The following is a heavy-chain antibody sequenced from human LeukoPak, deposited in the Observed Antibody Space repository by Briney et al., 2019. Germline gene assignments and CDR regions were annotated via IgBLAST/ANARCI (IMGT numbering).Heavy chain of an antibody. CDR2: VFYSGST. J-gene: IGHJ4*02. CDR1: GGSISSGSYF. CDR3: ARRAGGKVDY. Sequence: SETLSLTCTVSGGSISSGSYFWGWIRQPPGRGLEWIGSVFYSGSTYYNPSLKSRVTISEDTSKNQFSLKLSSVTAADTAVYYCARRAGGKVDYWGQGTLVTVSS. D-gene: IGHD3-16*01. V-gene: IGHV4-39*01.